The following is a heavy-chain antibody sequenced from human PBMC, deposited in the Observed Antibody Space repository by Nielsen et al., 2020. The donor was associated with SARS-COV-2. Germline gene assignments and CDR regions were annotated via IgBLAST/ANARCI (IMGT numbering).Heavy chain of an antibody. CDR3: STGGVAAVGTYYYYYGMDV. V-gene: IGHV3-15*01. CDR2: IKAKTDGETT. CDR1: GFTFRNAW. J-gene: IGHJ6*02. Sequence: GESLKISCVAPGFTFRNAWMTWVRQAPGKGLEWIGRIKAKTDGETTVYAAPVQGRFTISRDDSEMTLYLQMDGLEIEDTGVYYCSTGGVAAVGTYYYYYGMDVWGQGTTVAVSS. D-gene: IGHD6-13*01.